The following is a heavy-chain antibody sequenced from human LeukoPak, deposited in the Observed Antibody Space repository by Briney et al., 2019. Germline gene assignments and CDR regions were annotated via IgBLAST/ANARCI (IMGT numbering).Heavy chain of an antibody. V-gene: IGHV4-39*01. Sequence: SETLSLTCTVSGGSISSSTYYWGWIRQPPGRGLEWIGSIYYSGTTYYNPSLKSRVTISADTSKNQFSLKLSSVTAADTAVYYCAGGRSSVLGYWGQGTLVTVSS. J-gene: IGHJ4*02. CDR2: IYYSGTT. D-gene: IGHD6-19*01. CDR3: AGGRSSVLGY. CDR1: GGSISSSTYY.